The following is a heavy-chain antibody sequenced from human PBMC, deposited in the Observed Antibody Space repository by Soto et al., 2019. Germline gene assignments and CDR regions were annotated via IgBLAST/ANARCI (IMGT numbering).Heavy chain of an antibody. V-gene: IGHV3-23*01. CDR1: GFTFSSYA. Sequence: GGSLRLSCAASGFTFSSYAMSWVRQAPGKGLEWVSAISGSGGSTYYADSVKGRFTISRDNSKNTLYLQMNSLRAEDTAVYYCANSLPGLESRVVPAAVVDYWGQGTLVTVSS. CDR3: ANSLPGLESRVVPAAVVDY. J-gene: IGHJ4*02. CDR2: ISGSGGST. D-gene: IGHD2-2*01.